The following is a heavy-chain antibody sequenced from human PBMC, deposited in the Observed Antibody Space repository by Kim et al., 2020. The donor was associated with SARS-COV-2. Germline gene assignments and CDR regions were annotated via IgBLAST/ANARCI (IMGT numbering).Heavy chain of an antibody. Sequence: IYYSGSTNYNPSLKSRVTISVDTSKNQFSLKLSSVTAADTAVYYCARVGGDISWGQGTLVTVSS. V-gene: IGHV4-59*01. J-gene: IGHJ4*02. CDR2: IYYSGST. D-gene: IGHD3-10*01. CDR3: ARVGGDIS.